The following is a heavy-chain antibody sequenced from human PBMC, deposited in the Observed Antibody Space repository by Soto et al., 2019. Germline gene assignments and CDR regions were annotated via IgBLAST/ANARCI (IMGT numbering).Heavy chain of an antibody. CDR1: GGSVSSGSYY. V-gene: IGHV4-61*01. J-gene: IGHJ4*02. CDR2: IYYSGST. Sequence: QVQLQESGPGLVKPSETLSLTCTVSGGSVSSGSYYWSWIRQPPGKGLEWIGYIYYSGSTNYNPSLKSRVTISVDTSKNQFSLKLSSVTAADTAVYYCARVEGRQLWFDYWGQGTLVTVSS. CDR3: ARVEGRQLWFDY. D-gene: IGHD5-18*01.